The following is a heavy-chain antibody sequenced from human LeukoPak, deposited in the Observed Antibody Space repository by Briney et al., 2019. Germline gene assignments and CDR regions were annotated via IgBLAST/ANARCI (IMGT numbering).Heavy chain of an antibody. V-gene: IGHV4-59*08. CDR3: ARQVVPRAYLDY. J-gene: IGHJ4*02. D-gene: IGHD2-2*01. CDR1: GGSISSYY. Sequence: SETLSLTCTVSGGSISSYYWSWIRQPPGKGLEWIGYICYSGSTNYNPSLKSRVTISVDTSKNQFSLKLSSVTAADTAVYYCARQVVPRAYLDYWGQGTLVTVSS. CDR2: ICYSGST.